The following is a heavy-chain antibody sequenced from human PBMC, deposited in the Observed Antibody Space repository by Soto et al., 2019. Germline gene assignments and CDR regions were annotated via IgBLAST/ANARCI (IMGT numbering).Heavy chain of an antibody. CDR3: ARDRHYDFWSGYDSYGMDV. J-gene: IGHJ6*02. CDR2: IYYSGST. D-gene: IGHD3-3*01. CDR1: GGSISSGGYY. Sequence: QVQLQESGPGLVKPSQTLSLTCTVSGGSISSGGYYWSWIRQHPGKGLEWIGYIYYSGSTYYNPSLKRRVTISVDASKNQFSLKLSSVTAADTAVYYCARDRHYDFWSGYDSYGMDVWGQGTTVTVSS. V-gene: IGHV4-31*03.